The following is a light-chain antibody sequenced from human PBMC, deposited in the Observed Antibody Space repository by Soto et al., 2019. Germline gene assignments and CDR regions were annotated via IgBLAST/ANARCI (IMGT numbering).Light chain of an antibody. CDR3: AAWDDSLNVYV. V-gene: IGLV1-44*01. Sequence: HSVLTQPPSASGTPGQRVSISCSGGSSNIGSNTVNWYQHLPGTAPKLLIYSNNQRPSGVPDRFSGSKSGTSASLAISGLQSEDEADYYCAAWDDSLNVYVFGTGTKLTVL. CDR1: SSNIGSNT. CDR2: SNN. J-gene: IGLJ1*01.